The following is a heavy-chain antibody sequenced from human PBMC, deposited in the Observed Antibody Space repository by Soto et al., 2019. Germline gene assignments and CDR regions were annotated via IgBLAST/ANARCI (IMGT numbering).Heavy chain of an antibody. CDR3: ARERPDTAMVTPSYYYGMDV. CDR1: GFTFSSYA. V-gene: IGHV3-30-3*01. J-gene: IGHJ6*02. Sequence: GGSLRLSCAASGFTFSSYAMHWVRQAPGKGLEWVAVISYDGSNKYYADSVKGRFTISRDNSKNTLYLQMNSLRAEDTAVYYCARERPDTAMVTPSYYYGMDVWGQGTTVTVSS. D-gene: IGHD5-18*01. CDR2: ISYDGSNK.